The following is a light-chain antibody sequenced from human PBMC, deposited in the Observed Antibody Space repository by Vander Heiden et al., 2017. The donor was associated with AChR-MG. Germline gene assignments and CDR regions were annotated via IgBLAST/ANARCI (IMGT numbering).Light chain of an antibody. J-gene: IGLJ3*02. Sequence: QSVLTQPPSASGTPGQRVTIAWSWGNSNIGTNSVSWYQQLPGTASQLLIYKTNQRPSGVPDRFSGSRSGTSASLVISDLRSDDESDFFCAAWDDSLSGPVFGGGTKLTVL. V-gene: IGLV1-47*01. CDR1: NSNIGTNS. CDR3: AAWDDSLSGPV. CDR2: KTN.